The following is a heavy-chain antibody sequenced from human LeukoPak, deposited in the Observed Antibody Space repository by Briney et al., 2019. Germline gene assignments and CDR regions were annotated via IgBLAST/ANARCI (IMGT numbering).Heavy chain of an antibody. V-gene: IGHV3-53*05. CDR1: GFTVSSNY. D-gene: IGHD3-3*01. J-gene: IGHJ6*02. Sequence: PGGSLRLSCAASGFTVSSNYMSWVRQAPGKGLEWVSVIYSGGNTYYADSVKGRFTISRDNSKNTLYLQMNSLRAEDTAVYYCARDLDFGVVIIPLAYCYGMDVWGQGTTVTVSS. CDR3: ARDLDFGVVIIPLAYCYGMDV. CDR2: IYSGGNT.